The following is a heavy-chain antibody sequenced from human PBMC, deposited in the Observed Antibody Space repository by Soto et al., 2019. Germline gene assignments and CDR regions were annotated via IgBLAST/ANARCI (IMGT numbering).Heavy chain of an antibody. CDR1: GYTFTRYG. CDR2: ISPFNGKT. J-gene: IGHJ4*02. D-gene: IGHD7-27*01. CDR3: ARDNLGMTFDY. Sequence: QVQLVQSGAEVKKPGASVRVSCKASGYTFTRYGISWVRQAPGQGLEWMGWISPFNGKTNFAQKLQGRLTMTTESSTTTVYMELRRMRSADTAVYYCARDNLGMTFDYWGQGTLVTVSS. V-gene: IGHV1-18*01.